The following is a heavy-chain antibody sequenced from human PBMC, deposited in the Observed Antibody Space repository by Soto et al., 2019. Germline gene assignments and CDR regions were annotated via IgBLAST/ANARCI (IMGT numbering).Heavy chain of an antibody. Sequence: QVQLVQSGAEVKKPGASVKVSCKASGYPFTNYYIHWVRQAPGQGPEWMGIINPSSGSTSSAQKFQGRLSLTRDTSESTVCMDLSGLSSEDTAVYYCARDANYALTFHYFGMDVWGQGTTVTVSS. V-gene: IGHV1-46*01. CDR1: GYPFTNYY. CDR2: INPSSGST. J-gene: IGHJ6*02. D-gene: IGHD1-7*01. CDR3: ARDANYALTFHYFGMDV.